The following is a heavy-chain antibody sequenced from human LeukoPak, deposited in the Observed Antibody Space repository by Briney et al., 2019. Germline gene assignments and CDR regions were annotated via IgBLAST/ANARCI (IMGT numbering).Heavy chain of an antibody. CDR3: ARGGIQLWLPYYYYYMDV. D-gene: IGHD5-18*01. CDR1: GGSISSSSYY. J-gene: IGHJ6*03. Sequence: SETLSLTCTVSGGSISSSSYYWGWIRQPPGKGLEWIGSIYYSGSTYYNPSLKSRVTISVDTSKNQFSLKLSSVTAADTAVYYCARGGIQLWLPYYYYYMDVWGKGTTVTVSS. CDR2: IYYSGST. V-gene: IGHV4-39*01.